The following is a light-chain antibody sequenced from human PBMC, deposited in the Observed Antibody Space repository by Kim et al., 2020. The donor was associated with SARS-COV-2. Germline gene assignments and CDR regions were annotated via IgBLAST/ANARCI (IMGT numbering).Light chain of an antibody. J-gene: IGKJ3*01. Sequence: SVSPGERATLSCRARHSVSNLAWYQQKPGQAPRLLIYDASTRATGIPGRFSGSGSGTEFTLTISSLQSGDFAVYYCQQYNNWPPTIGPGTNVDI. CDR2: DAS. CDR3: QQYNNWPPT. CDR1: HSVSN. V-gene: IGKV3-15*01.